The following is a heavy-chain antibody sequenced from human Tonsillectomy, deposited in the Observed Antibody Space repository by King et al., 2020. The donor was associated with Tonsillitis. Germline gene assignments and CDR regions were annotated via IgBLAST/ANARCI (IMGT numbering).Heavy chain of an antibody. J-gene: IGHJ6*03. CDR2: ISGSGGST. CDR3: AKDNSYGTPWYRYYMDV. D-gene: IGHD5-18*01. CDR1: GFTFNIYA. V-gene: IGHV3-23*01. Sequence: VQLLEFGGGLVQPGGSLRLSCAASGFTFNIYAMSWVRQAPGKGLEWVSAISGSGGSTYYADSVKGRFTISRDNSKKTLFLQMNSLRVEDTAVYYCAKDNSYGTPWYRYYMDVWGKGTTVTVSS.